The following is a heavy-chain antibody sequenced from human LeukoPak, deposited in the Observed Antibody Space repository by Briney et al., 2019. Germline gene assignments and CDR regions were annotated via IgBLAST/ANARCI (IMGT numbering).Heavy chain of an antibody. CDR1: GGSISSGGYY. Sequence: PSETLSLTCTVSGGSISSGGYYWSWIRQHPGKGLEWIRYIYYSGSTYYNPSLKSRVTISVDTSKNQFSLKLSSVTAADTAVYYCASSGYAGAFDIWGQGTMVTVSS. J-gene: IGHJ3*02. D-gene: IGHD3-22*01. V-gene: IGHV4-31*03. CDR2: IYYSGST. CDR3: ASSGYAGAFDI.